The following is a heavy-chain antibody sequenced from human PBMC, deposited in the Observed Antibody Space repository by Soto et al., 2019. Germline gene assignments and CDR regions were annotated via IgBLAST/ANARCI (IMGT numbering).Heavy chain of an antibody. J-gene: IGHJ4*02. D-gene: IGHD2-21*01. CDR2: IYYSGST. V-gene: IGHV4-30-4*01. CDR1: GGSISSGDYY. Sequence: SETLSLTCTVSGGSISSGDYYWSWIRQPPGKGLEWIGYIYYSGSTYYNPSLKSRVTISVDTSKNQYSLKLSSVTAADTAVYYCASCGVGYFDYWGQGTLVTVSS. CDR3: ASCGVGYFDY.